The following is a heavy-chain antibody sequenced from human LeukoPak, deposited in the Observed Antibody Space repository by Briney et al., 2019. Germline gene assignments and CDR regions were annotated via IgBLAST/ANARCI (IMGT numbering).Heavy chain of an antibody. J-gene: IGHJ5*02. V-gene: IGHV3-23*01. CDR3: ARGGGSYRLDP. D-gene: IGHD3-16*02. Sequence: PGGSLRLSCAVSGFSFSSYAMSWVRQAPGKGLEWVSGISGSGGTTFYADSVKGRFTISRDNSKNTLHLQLDSLRAEDTAKYYCARGGGSYRLDPWGQGTLVTVSS. CDR1: GFSFSSYA. CDR2: ISGSGGTT.